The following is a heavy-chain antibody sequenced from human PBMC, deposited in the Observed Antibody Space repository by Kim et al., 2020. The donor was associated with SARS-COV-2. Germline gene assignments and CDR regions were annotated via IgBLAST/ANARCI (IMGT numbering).Heavy chain of an antibody. Sequence: GSLRLSCAASGFTFSSYGMHWVRQAPGKGLEWVAVISYDGSNKYYADSVKGRFTISRDNSKNTLYLQMNSLRAEDTAVYYCAKDWYCSSTSCSDNWFDPWGQGTLVTVSS. CDR2: ISYDGSNK. J-gene: IGHJ5*02. D-gene: IGHD2-2*01. CDR3: AKDWYCSSTSCSDNWFDP. CDR1: GFTFSSYG. V-gene: IGHV3-30*18.